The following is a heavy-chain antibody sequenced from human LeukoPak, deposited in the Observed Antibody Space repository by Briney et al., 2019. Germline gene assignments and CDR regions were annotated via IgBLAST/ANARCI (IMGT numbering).Heavy chain of an antibody. V-gene: IGHV3-23*01. J-gene: IGHJ4*02. Sequence: PGGTLRLSCAASGFTSSSYGMSWVRQAPGKGLEWVSATSGSADSTHYADSVRGRFTISRDNYKNILYLQMNILRAEDTALYYCAKVADVDSVYYFASWGRGTLVTVSS. CDR1: GFTSSSYG. D-gene: IGHD2-21*01. CDR3: AKVADVDSVYYFAS. CDR2: TSGSADST.